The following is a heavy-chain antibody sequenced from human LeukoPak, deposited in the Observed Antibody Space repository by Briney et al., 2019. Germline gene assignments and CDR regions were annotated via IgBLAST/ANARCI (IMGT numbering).Heavy chain of an antibody. V-gene: IGHV3-64*02. CDR1: GFTFSNYA. CDR2: IGGNGDTS. D-gene: IGHD5-18*01. Sequence: GGSLRLSCAASGFTFSNYAMHWVRQAPGKGLESVSAIGGNGDTSYYADSVKGRFTISRGNSKNTVYLQMGSLRTEDMAVYYCATRHEYSYPYWGQGTLVTVSS. CDR3: ATRHEYSYPY. J-gene: IGHJ4*02.